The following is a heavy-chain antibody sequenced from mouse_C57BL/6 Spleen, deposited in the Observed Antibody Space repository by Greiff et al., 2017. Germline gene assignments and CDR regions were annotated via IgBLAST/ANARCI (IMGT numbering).Heavy chain of an antibody. J-gene: IGHJ4*01. Sequence: VQLQQSGAELVKPGASVKLSCTASGFNIQDYYMHWVKQRTEQGLEWIGRIDPEDGETKYAPKFQGKATRTADTSSNTADLQLSSLTSEDTAVYYCARRDYAMDYWGQGTSVTVSS. CDR3: ARRDYAMDY. CDR2: IDPEDGET. V-gene: IGHV14-2*01. CDR1: GFNIQDYY.